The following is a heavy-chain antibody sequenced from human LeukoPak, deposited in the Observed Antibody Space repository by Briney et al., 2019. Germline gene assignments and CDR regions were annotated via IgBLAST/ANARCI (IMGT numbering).Heavy chain of an antibody. CDR3: ARLVVVPAAILPDY. V-gene: IGHV1-18*04. Sequence: ASVKVSCKASGYTFTSYGISWVRQAPGQGPEWMGWISAYNGNTNYAQKLQGRVTMTTDTSTSTAYMELRSLRSDDTAVYYCARLVVVPAAILPDYWGQGTLVTVSS. J-gene: IGHJ4*02. CDR1: GYTFTSYG. CDR2: ISAYNGNT. D-gene: IGHD2-2*01.